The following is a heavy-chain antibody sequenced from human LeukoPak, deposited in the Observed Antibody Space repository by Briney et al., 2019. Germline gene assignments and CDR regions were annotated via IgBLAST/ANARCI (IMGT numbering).Heavy chain of an antibody. CDR3: ARVYDSSEPDY. D-gene: IGHD3-22*01. V-gene: IGHV4-59*01. CDR2: IFYSGST. J-gene: IGHJ4*02. Sequence: SETLSLTCTVSGGSISSYYWSWIRQPPGKGLEWIGYIFYSGSTNYNPSLKSRVTISVDTSKNQFSLKLSSVTAADTAVYYCARVYDSSEPDYWGQGTLVTVSS. CDR1: GGSISSYY.